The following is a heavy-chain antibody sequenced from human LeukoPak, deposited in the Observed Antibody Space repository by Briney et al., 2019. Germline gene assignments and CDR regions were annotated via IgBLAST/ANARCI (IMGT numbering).Heavy chain of an antibody. V-gene: IGHV1-18*01. D-gene: IGHD3-9*01. Sequence: ASVKVSCKASGYTFTSYGISWVRQAPGQGLEWMGWISAYNGNTNYAQKLQGRVTMTTDTSTSTAYMELRSLRSDDTAVYYCAIQPPPPFGTGYYYFDYWGQGTLVTVSS. CDR2: ISAYNGNT. CDR1: GYTFTSYG. J-gene: IGHJ4*02. CDR3: AIQPPPPFGTGYYYFDY.